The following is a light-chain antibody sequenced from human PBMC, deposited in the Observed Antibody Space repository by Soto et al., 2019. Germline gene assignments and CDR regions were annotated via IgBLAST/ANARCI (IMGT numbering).Light chain of an antibody. CDR1: SSDGGGYNY. Sequence: QSVLTQPRSVSGSPGQSVTISCTGTSSDGGGYNYVSWYQQHPGKAPKLMIYDVSKWPSGVPDRFSGSKSGNTASLTISGLQAEDEADYYCCSYAGNSLWVFGGGTKLTVL. V-gene: IGLV2-11*01. CDR3: CSYAGNSLWV. J-gene: IGLJ3*02. CDR2: DVS.